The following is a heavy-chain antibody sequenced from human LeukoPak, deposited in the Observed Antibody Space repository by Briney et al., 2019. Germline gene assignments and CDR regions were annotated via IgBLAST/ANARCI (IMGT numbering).Heavy chain of an antibody. Sequence: ASVKVSCKASGYTFTGYYMHWVRQAPGQGLEWMGWINPNSGGTNYAQKFHGRVTMTRDTSISTAYMELSRLRSDDTAVYYCARAPTYSSSPLYWGQGTLVTVSS. CDR1: GYTFTGYY. CDR2: INPNSGGT. D-gene: IGHD6-13*01. CDR3: ARAPTYSSSPLY. J-gene: IGHJ4*02. V-gene: IGHV1-2*02.